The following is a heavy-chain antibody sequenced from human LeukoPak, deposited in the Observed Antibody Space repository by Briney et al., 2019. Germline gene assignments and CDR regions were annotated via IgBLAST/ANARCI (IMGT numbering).Heavy chain of an antibody. V-gene: IGHV4-59*12. J-gene: IGHJ5*02. Sequence: SETLSLTCTVSGGSISSYYWSWIRQPPGKGLEWIGYIHHSGSSNYNPSLKSRVTMSVDTSKNQFSLKLNSVTAADTAVYYCARNSYGYGGWFDPWGQGTLVTVSS. D-gene: IGHD5-18*01. CDR2: IHHSGSS. CDR1: GGSISSYY. CDR3: ARNSYGYGGWFDP.